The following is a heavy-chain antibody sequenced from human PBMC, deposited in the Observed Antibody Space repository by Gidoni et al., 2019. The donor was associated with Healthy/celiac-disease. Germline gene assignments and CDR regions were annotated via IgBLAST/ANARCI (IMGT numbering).Heavy chain of an antibody. Sequence: VQLVQSGAEVKKPGSSVKVSCKASGGTFRRYAISWVRKAPGHGLEWMGGIIPIFGTANYAQKFQGRVTITADKSTSTAYMDLSSLRSEDTAVYYCASASYYDYIWGSYRIDYFDYWGQGTLVTVSS. D-gene: IGHD3-16*02. CDR1: GGTFRRYA. CDR3: ASASYYDYIWGSYRIDYFDY. J-gene: IGHJ4*02. V-gene: IGHV1-69*06. CDR2: IIPIFGTA.